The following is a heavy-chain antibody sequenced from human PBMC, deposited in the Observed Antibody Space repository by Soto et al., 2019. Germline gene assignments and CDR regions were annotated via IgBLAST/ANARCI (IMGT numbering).Heavy chain of an antibody. CDR1: GGTFSSYS. CDR2: IIPIFGTA. Sequence: GGSVKVSCKASGGTFSSYSISWVLQAPGQGLEWMGGIIPIFGTANYAQKFQGRVTITADKSTSTAYMELSSLRSEDTAVYYCARANYYYGSGSYHHYYYGMDVWGQGTTVTVSS. J-gene: IGHJ6*02. D-gene: IGHD3-10*01. CDR3: ARANYYYGSGSYHHYYYGMDV. V-gene: IGHV1-69*06.